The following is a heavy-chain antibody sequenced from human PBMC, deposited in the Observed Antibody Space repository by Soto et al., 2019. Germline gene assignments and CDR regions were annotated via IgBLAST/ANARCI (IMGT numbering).Heavy chain of an antibody. D-gene: IGHD6-19*01. CDR1: GGTFSSYA. CDR2: IIPIFGTA. CDR3: ARIPVAGTGWYYGMDV. V-gene: IGHV1-69*01. J-gene: IGHJ6*02. Sequence: QVQLVQSGAEVKKPGSSVKVSCKASGGTFSSYAISWVRQAPGQGLERMGGIIPIFGTANYAQKFQGRVTITADESTSTAYMELSSLRSEDTAVYYCARIPVAGTGWYYGMDVWGQGTTVTVSS.